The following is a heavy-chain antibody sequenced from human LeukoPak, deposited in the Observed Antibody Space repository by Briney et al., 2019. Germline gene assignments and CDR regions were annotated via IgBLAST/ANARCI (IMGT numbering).Heavy chain of an antibody. CDR1: GGSISSYY. CDR3: ARVVTIYYYYMDV. J-gene: IGHJ6*03. CDR2: IYYSGST. D-gene: IGHD3-3*01. V-gene: IGHV4-59*01. Sequence: SETLSLTCTVSGGSISSYYWSWIRQPPGKGLEWIGYIYYSGSTNYNPSLKSRVTISVDTSKNQFSLKLSSVTAADTAVYYCARVVTIYYYYMDVWGKGTRVTVSS.